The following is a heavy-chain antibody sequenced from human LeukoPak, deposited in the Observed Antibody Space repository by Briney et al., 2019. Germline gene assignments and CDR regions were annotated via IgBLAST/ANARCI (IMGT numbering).Heavy chain of an antibody. CDR2: IYYSGST. J-gene: IGHJ3*02. CDR1: GGSISSYY. Sequence: PSETLSLTCTVSGGSISSYYWSWIRQPPGKGLEWIGYIYYSGSTNYNPSLKSRVTMSVDTSKNQFSLKLSSVTAADTAVYYCAGDSGWYLRPFDIWGQGTMVTVSS. V-gene: IGHV4-59*12. D-gene: IGHD6-19*01. CDR3: AGDSGWYLRPFDI.